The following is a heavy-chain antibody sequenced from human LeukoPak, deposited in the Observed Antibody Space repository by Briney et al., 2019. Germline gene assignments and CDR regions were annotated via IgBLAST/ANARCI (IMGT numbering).Heavy chain of an antibody. CDR2: ISGSGGGT. Sequence: GGSLRLSCAASRFTFNRYAISWVRQAPRKGLQWVSSISGSGGGTYYADSVKGRFTISRDKSKNTLYLQVNSLRAEDTAVYYCAKLQGVAAAGHPYFDYWGQGTLVTVSS. CDR3: AKLQGVAAAGHPYFDY. V-gene: IGHV3-23*01. J-gene: IGHJ4*02. D-gene: IGHD6-13*01. CDR1: RFTFNRYA.